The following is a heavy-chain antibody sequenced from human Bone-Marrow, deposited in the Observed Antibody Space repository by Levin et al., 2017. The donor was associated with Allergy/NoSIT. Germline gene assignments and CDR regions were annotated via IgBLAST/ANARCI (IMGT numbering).Heavy chain of an antibody. CDR2: ISHTGST. J-gene: IGHJ5*02. V-gene: IGHV4-59*01. Sequence: PSETLSLTCTVSGASISNYYYSWIRQPPGKGLEWIGYISHTGSTNYDPSLKSRIAISVDTSKNQFSLKLRSVTAADTAVYYCARMKGGPSWYNWFDPWGQGTLVTVSS. D-gene: IGHD6-13*01. CDR1: GASISNYY. CDR3: ARMKGGPSWYNWFDP.